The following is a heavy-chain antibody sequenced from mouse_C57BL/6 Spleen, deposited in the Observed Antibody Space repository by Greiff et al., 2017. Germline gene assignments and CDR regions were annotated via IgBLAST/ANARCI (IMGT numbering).Heavy chain of an antibody. D-gene: IGHD1-1*01. V-gene: IGHV5-9-1*02. CDR3: TRDLPGSLYYAMDY. J-gene: IGHJ4*01. CDR2: ISSGGDYI. CDR1: GFTFSSYA. Sequence: EVKLMESGEGLVKPGGSLTLSCAASGFTFSSYAMSWVRQTPEKRLEWVAYISSGGDYIYYADTVKGRFTISRDNARNTLYLQMSSLKSEDTAMYYCTRDLPGSLYYAMDYWGQGTSVTVSS.